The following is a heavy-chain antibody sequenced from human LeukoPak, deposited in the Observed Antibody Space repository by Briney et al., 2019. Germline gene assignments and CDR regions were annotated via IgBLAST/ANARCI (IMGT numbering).Heavy chain of an antibody. V-gene: IGHV1-24*01. D-gene: IGHD1-26*01. CDR3: ATDASGSYLDAFDI. Sequence: GASVKVSCKVSGYTLTELSMHWVRQAPGKGLEWMGGFDPEDGETIYAQKFQGRVTMTEDTSTDTAYMELSSLRSEDTAVYYCATDASGSYLDAFDIWGQGTMVTVSS. J-gene: IGHJ3*02. CDR2: FDPEDGET. CDR1: GYTLTELS.